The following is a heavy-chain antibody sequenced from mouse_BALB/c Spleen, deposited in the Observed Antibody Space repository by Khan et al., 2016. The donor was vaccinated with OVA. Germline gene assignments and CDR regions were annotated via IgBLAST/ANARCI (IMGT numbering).Heavy chain of an antibody. Sequence: QVQLKQSGPELVKPGASVKMSCKASGYTFTDYVLTWVKQRTGQGFEWIGEIYPGSGNPSYNEKFKGKATLTAATSSNTAYMQLSSLPSEDAAVYFCARGGYGTSGAYWGQGTLVTVSA. CDR1: GYTFTDYV. CDR2: IYPGSGNP. J-gene: IGHJ3*01. CDR3: ARGGYGTSGAY. D-gene: IGHD1-1*01. V-gene: IGHV1-81*01.